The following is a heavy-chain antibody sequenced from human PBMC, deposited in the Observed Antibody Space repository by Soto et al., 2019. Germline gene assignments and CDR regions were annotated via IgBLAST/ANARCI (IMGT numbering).Heavy chain of an antibody. D-gene: IGHD4-17*01. CDR1: GGSISSYY. CDR2: IYYSGIT. V-gene: IGHV4-59*01. J-gene: IGHJ4*02. Sequence: SETLSLTCTVSGGSISSYYWSWIRRPPGKGLEWIGYIYYSGITNYNPSLRSRVSISVDTSKNQFSLKLNSVTAADTAVFYCARLEGDYDSFDYWGQGTLVTVSS. CDR3: ARLEGDYDSFDY.